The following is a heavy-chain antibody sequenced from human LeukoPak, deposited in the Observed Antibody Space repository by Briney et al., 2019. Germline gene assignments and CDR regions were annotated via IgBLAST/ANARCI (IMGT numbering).Heavy chain of an antibody. J-gene: IGHJ4*02. CDR1: GFTFSSYS. CDR3: ARDIDYGGNSYYFDY. CDR2: ISSSSYI. Sequence: PGGSLRLSCAASGFTFSSYSMNWVHQAPGKGLEWVSSISSSSYIYYADSVKGRFTISRDNAKNSLYLQMNSLRAEDTAVYYCARDIDYGGNSYYFDYWGQGTLVTVSS. V-gene: IGHV3-21*01. D-gene: IGHD4-23*01.